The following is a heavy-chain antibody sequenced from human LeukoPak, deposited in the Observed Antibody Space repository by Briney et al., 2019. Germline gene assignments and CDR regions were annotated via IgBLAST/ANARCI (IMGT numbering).Heavy chain of an antibody. Sequence: PSETLSLTCTVSGGSISSSTYYRGWIRQPPGKGLEWIASINYSVSIYYNPSLKSRVTISVDTSKNQFSLKLSSVTAADTAVYFCARRLGGSGTYYFDYWGQGTLVTVSS. CDR2: INYSVSI. D-gene: IGHD3-10*01. CDR1: GGSISSSTYY. J-gene: IGHJ4*02. CDR3: ARRLGGSGTYYFDY. V-gene: IGHV4-39*01.